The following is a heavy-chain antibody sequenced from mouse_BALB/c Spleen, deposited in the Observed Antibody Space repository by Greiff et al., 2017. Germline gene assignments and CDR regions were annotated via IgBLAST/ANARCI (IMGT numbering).Heavy chain of an antibody. CDR2: INSNGGST. J-gene: IGHJ1*01. V-gene: IGHV5-6-3*01. CDR3: ARYYRYEGWYFDV. Sequence: DVKLVESGGGLVQPGGSLKLSCAASGFTFSSYGMSWVRQTPDKRLELVATINSNGGSTYYPDSVKGRFTISRDNAKNTLYLQMSSLKSEDTAMYYCARYYRYEGWYFDVWGAGTTVTVSS. D-gene: IGHD2-14*01. CDR1: GFTFSSYG.